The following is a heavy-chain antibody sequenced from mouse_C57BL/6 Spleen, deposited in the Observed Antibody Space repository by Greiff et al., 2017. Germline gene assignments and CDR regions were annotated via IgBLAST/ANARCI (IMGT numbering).Heavy chain of an antibody. CDR1: GYTFTSYG. V-gene: IGHV1-81*01. CDR2: IYPRSGNT. D-gene: IGHD4-1*01. J-gene: IGHJ2*01. CDR3: ARRDWDREGYFDY. Sequence: QVQLQQSGAELARPGASVKLSCKASGYTFTSYGISWVKQRTGQGLEWIGEIYPRSGNTYYNEKFKGKATLTADKSSSTAYMELRSLTSEDSAVYFCARRDWDREGYFDYWGQGTTLTVSS.